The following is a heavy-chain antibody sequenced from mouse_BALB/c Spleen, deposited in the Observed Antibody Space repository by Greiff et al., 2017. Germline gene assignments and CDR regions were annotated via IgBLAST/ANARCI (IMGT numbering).Heavy chain of an antibody. V-gene: IGHV1-31*01. Sequence: VQLQQSGPELVKPGASVKISCKASGYSFTGYYMHWVKQSHVKSLEWIGRINPYNGATSYNQNFKDKASLTVDKSSSTAYMELHSLTSEDSAVYYCAREGGNPLDYWGQGTTLTVSS. D-gene: IGHD1-1*02. CDR1: GYSFTGYY. CDR3: AREGGNPLDY. J-gene: IGHJ2*01. CDR2: INPYNGAT.